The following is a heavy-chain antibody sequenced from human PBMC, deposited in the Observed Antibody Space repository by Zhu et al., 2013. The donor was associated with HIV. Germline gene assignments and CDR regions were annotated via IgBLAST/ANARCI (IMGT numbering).Heavy chain of an antibody. D-gene: IGHD3-22*01. CDR1: GGTLSGYA. Sequence: QVQLVQSGAEVKKPGSSVKVSCKASGGTLSGYAISWVRQAPGQGLEWMGGINTIFGTANYAQNFQGRVTITADESTSTAYMELSSLRSEDTAVYYCARDQFDHYDDSHYYSDAFDMWGQGTMVTVSS. J-gene: IGHJ3*02. V-gene: IGHV1-69*01. CDR2: INTIFGTA. CDR3: ARDQFDHYDDSHYYSDAFDM.